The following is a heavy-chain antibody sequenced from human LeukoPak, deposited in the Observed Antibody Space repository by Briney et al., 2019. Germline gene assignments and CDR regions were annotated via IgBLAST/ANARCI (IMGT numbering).Heavy chain of an antibody. CDR1: GFTFSSYN. D-gene: IGHD3-10*01. Sequence: GGSLRLSCAASGFTFSSYNMNWVRQAPGKGLEWVSSTTSSSSYIYYADSVKGRFTVSRDNSKNTLYLQMNSLRAEDTAVYYCAKNYYGSGEGMDVWGKGTTVTVSS. J-gene: IGHJ6*04. CDR2: TTSSSSYI. V-gene: IGHV3-21*01. CDR3: AKNYYGSGEGMDV.